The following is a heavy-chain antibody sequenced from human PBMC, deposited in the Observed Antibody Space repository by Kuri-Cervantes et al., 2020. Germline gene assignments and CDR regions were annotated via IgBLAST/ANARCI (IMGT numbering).Heavy chain of an antibody. Sequence: ESLKISCTVSGGSISSYYWSWIRQPPGKGLEWIGYIYYSGSTNYNPSLKSRVTISVDTSKNQFSLKLSSVTAADTAVYYCARYYYDSSGPRGDAFDIWGQGTMVTVSS. V-gene: IGHV4-59*01. D-gene: IGHD3-22*01. J-gene: IGHJ3*02. CDR1: GGSISSYY. CDR2: IYYSGST. CDR3: ARYYYDSSGPRGDAFDI.